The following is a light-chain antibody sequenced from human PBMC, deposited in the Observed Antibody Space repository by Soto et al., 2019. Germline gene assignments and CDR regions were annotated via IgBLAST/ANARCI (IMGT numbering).Light chain of an antibody. CDR2: AAS. V-gene: IGKV3-20*01. CDR3: QHYNSWARS. Sequence: EIVLTQSPGTLSLSPGDRATLSCRASQNLGSGYLAWYQQKPGQAPRILIYAASTRATGIPDRFSGSGSGTDYSLTISRLEPEDFAVYYCQHYNSWARSFGQGTKVDIK. CDR1: QNLGSGY. J-gene: IGKJ2*01.